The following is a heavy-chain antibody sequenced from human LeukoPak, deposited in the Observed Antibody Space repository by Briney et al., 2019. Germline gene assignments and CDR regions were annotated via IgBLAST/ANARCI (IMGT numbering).Heavy chain of an antibody. J-gene: IGHJ4*02. CDR2: INPNSGGT. CDR3: ARETVVVPAAFDY. D-gene: IGHD2-2*01. V-gene: IGHV1-2*02. Sequence: ASVKVSCKASGYTFTGYYMHWVRQAPGQGLEWMGWINPNSGGTNYAQKFQGRVTITRDTSISTAYMELSRLRSDDTAVYYCARETVVVPAAFDYWGQGTLVTVSS. CDR1: GYTFTGYY.